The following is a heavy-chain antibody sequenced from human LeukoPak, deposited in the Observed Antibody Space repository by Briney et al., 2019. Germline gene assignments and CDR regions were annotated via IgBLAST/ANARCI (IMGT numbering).Heavy chain of an antibody. J-gene: IGHJ6*03. Sequence: GGSLRLSCAASGFIFSSSGTHWVRQAPGKGLEWVAFTQDDESNKYYSDSVKGRFTISRDNSKNTLFLQMSSLRPEDTALYYCAKQMTERPHYYYMDVWGRGTTVTVSS. CDR1: GFIFSSSG. V-gene: IGHV3-30*02. CDR2: TQDDESNK. CDR3: AKQMTERPHYYYMDV.